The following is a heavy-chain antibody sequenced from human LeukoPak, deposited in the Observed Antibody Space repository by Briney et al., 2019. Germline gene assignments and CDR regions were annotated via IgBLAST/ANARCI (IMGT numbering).Heavy chain of an antibody. CDR3: AVSNWMDP. Sequence: TGGSLRLSCAASGFTFSGFWMHWVRQAPGKGLVWVSCISFDGSDATYVDSVKGRFTISRDNAKNTLHLQMDSLTVEDTAVYHCAVSNWMDPWGQGTLVTVSS. V-gene: IGHV3-74*01. CDR1: GFTFSGFW. CDR2: ISFDGSDA. J-gene: IGHJ5*02.